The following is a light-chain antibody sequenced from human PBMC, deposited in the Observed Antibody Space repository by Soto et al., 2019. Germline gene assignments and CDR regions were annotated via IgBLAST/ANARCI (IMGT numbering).Light chain of an antibody. CDR2: VTS. CDR3: QQLKSYPHT. CDR1: QDITNF. V-gene: IGKV1-9*01. J-gene: IGKJ2*01. Sequence: IQLTQSPSSLSASVGDRVTITCRASQDITNFLAWYQQKPGKAPKVLVFVTSNLQGGVPTRFSGSGSGTEYTLTISSLQPEDSATYYCQQLKSYPHTFGQGTNLLIK.